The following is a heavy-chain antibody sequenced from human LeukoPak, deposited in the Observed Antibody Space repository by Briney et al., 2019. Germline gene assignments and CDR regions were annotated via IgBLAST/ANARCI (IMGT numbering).Heavy chain of an antibody. CDR1: GFTFSSYA. CDR3: ASGFGELWD. Sequence: PGGSLRLSCAASGFTFSSYAMMWLRQAPGKGLEWVSGINWNGGSTGYADSVKGRFTISRDNAKNSLYLQMNSLRAEDTALYHCASGFGELWDWGQGTLVTVS. J-gene: IGHJ4*02. V-gene: IGHV3-20*01. CDR2: INWNGGST. D-gene: IGHD3-16*01.